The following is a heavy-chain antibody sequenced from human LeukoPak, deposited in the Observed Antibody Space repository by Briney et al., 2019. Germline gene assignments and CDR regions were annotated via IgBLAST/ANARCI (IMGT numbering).Heavy chain of an antibody. CDR3: ARDRCSSTSCYAYFDY. D-gene: IGHD2-2*01. V-gene: IGHV1-69*13. CDR1: GGTFSSYA. Sequence: SVKVSCKASGGTFSSYAISWVRQAPGQGLEWMGGIIPTFGTANYAQKFQGRVTITADESTSTAYMELSSLGSEDTAVYYCARDRCSSTSCYAYFDYWGQGTLVTVSS. J-gene: IGHJ4*02. CDR2: IIPTFGTA.